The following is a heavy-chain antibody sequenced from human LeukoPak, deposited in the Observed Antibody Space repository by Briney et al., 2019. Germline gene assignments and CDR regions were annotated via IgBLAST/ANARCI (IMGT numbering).Heavy chain of an antibody. CDR1: GFTFSSYA. J-gene: IGHJ4*02. CDR2: ISHDGSNK. Sequence: GGSLRLSCAASGFTFSSYAMHWVRQAPGKGLEWVAVISHDGSNKYYADSVKGRFTISRDNSKNTLYLQMNSLRAEDTAVYYCARGGAYYYDSSGYYSRGPFDYWGQGTLVTVSS. V-gene: IGHV3-30-3*01. D-gene: IGHD3-22*01. CDR3: ARGGAYYYDSSGYYSRGPFDY.